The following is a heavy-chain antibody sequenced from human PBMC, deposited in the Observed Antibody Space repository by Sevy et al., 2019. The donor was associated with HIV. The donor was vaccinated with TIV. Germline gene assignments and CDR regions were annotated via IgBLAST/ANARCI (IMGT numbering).Heavy chain of an antibody. CDR2: ISSSSSYT. J-gene: IGHJ4*02. Sequence: GGSLRLSCAASGFTFSDYYMSWIRQAPGKGLEWVSYISSSSSYTNYADSVKGRFTISRDNAKNSLYLQMNSLRAEDTAVYYCARDLPPSATMVAHFDYWGRGTLVTVSS. CDR1: GFTFSDYY. D-gene: IGHD3-10*01. CDR3: ARDLPPSATMVAHFDY. V-gene: IGHV3-11*06.